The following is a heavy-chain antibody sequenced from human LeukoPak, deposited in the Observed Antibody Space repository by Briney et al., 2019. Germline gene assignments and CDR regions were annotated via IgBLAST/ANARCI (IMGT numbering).Heavy chain of an antibody. CDR1: GYTFTGYY. J-gene: IGHJ4*02. Sequence: ASVKVSCKASGYTFTGYYMHWVRQAPGQGLEWMGWINPNSGGTNYAQKFQGWVTMTRDTSISTAYVELSRQRSDDTAVYYCARAAMNLDGYNWWYFDYWGQGTLVTVSS. D-gene: IGHD5-24*01. CDR3: ARAAMNLDGYNWWYFDY. V-gene: IGHV1-2*04. CDR2: INPNSGGT.